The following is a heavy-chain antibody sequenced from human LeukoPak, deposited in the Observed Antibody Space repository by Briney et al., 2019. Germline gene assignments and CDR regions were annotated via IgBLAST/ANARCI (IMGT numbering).Heavy chain of an antibody. Sequence: ASVKVSCKASGYTFTSYGISWVRQAPGQGLEWMGWISPYNGNTNYAQKLQGRVTMTTDTSTSTAYMELRSLRSDDTAVYYCARGVRIYCSGGSCYLFDYYYYGMDVWGQGTTVTVSS. V-gene: IGHV1-18*01. J-gene: IGHJ6*02. CDR2: ISPYNGNT. CDR1: GYTFTSYG. D-gene: IGHD2-15*01. CDR3: ARGVRIYCSGGSCYLFDYYYYGMDV.